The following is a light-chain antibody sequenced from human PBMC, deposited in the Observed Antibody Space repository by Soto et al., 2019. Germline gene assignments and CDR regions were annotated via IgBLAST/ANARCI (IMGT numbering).Light chain of an antibody. J-gene: IGKJ2*01. CDR3: HQYGSSGYT. CDR2: GAS. CDR1: QSVSSSY. V-gene: IGKV3-20*01. Sequence: EIVLTQSPGTLSLSPGERATLSCRASQSVSSSYLSWYQQKPGQAPRLLIYGASSRATGVPDRFSGSGSGTDFTLTISRLEPEDFAMYYCHQYGSSGYTFGQGPKLEIK.